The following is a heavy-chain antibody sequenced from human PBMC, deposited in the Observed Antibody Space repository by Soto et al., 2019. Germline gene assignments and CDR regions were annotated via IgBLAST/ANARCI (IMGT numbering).Heavy chain of an antibody. Sequence: EVQLVESGGGLVQPGGSLRLSCAASGFDFSNSWIHWVRQGPGKGLVWVSHINSDGSVTTYADSVKGRFTISRDNAKNTVYLQMNSLRAEDTAVYYCAKDTAYDMDVWGQGTTVTVSS. V-gene: IGHV3-74*01. D-gene: IGHD2-15*01. CDR2: INSDGSVT. J-gene: IGHJ6*02. CDR3: AKDTAYDMDV. CDR1: GFDFSNSW.